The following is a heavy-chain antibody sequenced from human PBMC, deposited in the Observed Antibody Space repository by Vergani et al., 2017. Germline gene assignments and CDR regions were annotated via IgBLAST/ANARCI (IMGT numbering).Heavy chain of an antibody. D-gene: IGHD2-8*01. CDR2: IWYDGSKE. CDR1: GFTLSSHA. V-gene: IGHV3-33*01. J-gene: IGHJ6*03. Sequence: QVQLEESGGGVVQPGRSLRLSCAGSGFTLSSHAMHWVRQAPGKGLEWVAFIWYDGSKEYYADSVKGRFTISRDHSKNTLYLQMNNLRAADTAVYYCARSGYCAHGVCYMTYYYYMDVWGKGTAVTVCS. CDR3: ARSGYCAHGVCYMTYYYYMDV.